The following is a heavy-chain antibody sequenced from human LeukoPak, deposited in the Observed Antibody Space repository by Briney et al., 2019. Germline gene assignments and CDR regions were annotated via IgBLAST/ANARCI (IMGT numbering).Heavy chain of an antibody. D-gene: IGHD6-19*01. CDR2: ISSSGIYI. V-gene: IGHV3-21*04. CDR1: GFTFSSYS. CDR3: AKGSSSGWYRRFYLDY. J-gene: IGHJ4*02. Sequence: PGGSLRLSCAASGFTFSSYSMNWVRQAPGKGLEWVSSISSSGIYIYYTDSVRGRFTISRDNAKNSLYLEMNSLRAEDTAVYYCAKGSSSGWYRRFYLDYWGQGTLVTVSS.